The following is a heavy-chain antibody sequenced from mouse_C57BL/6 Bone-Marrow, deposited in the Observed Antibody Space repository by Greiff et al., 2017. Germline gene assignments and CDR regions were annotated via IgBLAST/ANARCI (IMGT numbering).Heavy chain of an antibody. Sequence: QVQLQQSGAELVKPGASVKLSCKASGYTFTEYTIHWVKQRSGQGLEWIGWFYPGSGSIKYNEKFKDKATLTADKSSSTAYMELSRLTSEDSAVYFCERREEAYDNGPNYYAMDHWGQGTSVTVSS. CDR2: FYPGSGSI. CDR3: ERREEAYDNGPNYYAMDH. D-gene: IGHD2-4*01. V-gene: IGHV1-62-2*01. CDR1: GYTFTEYT. J-gene: IGHJ4*01.